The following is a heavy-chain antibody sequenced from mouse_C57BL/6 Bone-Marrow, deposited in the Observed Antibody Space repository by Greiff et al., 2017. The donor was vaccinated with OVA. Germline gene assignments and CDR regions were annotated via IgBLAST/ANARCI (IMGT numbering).Heavy chain of an antibody. Sequence: QVQLKESGPGLVAPSQRLSITCTVSGFSFTSYAISWVRQPPGKGLEWLGVIWTGGGTNYNSALKSRLSISKDNSKSKVFLKMNSLQTDDTARYYCARNSRLITTVVARKLGRGDYFDYWGQGTTLTVSS. CDR2: IWTGGGT. V-gene: IGHV2-9-1*01. CDR1: GFSFTSYA. D-gene: IGHD1-1*01. CDR3: ARNSRLITTVVARKLGRGDYFDY. J-gene: IGHJ2*01.